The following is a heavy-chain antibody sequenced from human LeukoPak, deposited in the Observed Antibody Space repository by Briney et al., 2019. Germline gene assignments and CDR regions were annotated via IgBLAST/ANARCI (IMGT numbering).Heavy chain of an antibody. V-gene: IGHV4-61*02. CDR3: ASSPGTAMAEFDY. CDR2: IYTSGST. Sequence: PSQTLSLTCTVSGVSISSGSYYWSWIRQPAGKGLEWIGRIYTSGSTNYNPSLKSRVTISVDTSKNQFSLKLSSVTAADTAVYYCASSPGTAMAEFDYWGQGTLVTVSS. D-gene: IGHD5-18*01. CDR1: GVSISSGSYY. J-gene: IGHJ4*02.